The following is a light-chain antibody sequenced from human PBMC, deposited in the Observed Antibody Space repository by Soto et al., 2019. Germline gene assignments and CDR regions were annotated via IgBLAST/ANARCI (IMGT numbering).Light chain of an antibody. CDR2: DAS. J-gene: IGKJ1*01. V-gene: IGKV3-20*01. Sequence: GVTQSPGTLSLSKGERATLSCRASQSFSGSFLAWYQQKPGHAPRLLIYDASTRATGIPDRFSGSGSGTDFTLTISRLEREDFAVYYCQQYGSSPQAFGQGTKVDIK. CDR1: QSFSGSF. CDR3: QQYGSSPQA.